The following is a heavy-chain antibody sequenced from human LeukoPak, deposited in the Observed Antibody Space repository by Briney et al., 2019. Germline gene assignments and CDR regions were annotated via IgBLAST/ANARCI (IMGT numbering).Heavy chain of an antibody. Sequence: GGSLRLSCAASGFTFSSYWMSWVRQAPGKGLEWVANIKQDGSEKYYVDSVKGRFTISRDNAKKSLYLQMNSLSAEDTAVYYCARRPHKLWLPRETYYFDYWGQGTLVTVSS. CDR2: IKQDGSEK. D-gene: IGHD5-18*01. J-gene: IGHJ4*02. V-gene: IGHV3-7*01. CDR3: ARRPHKLWLPRETYYFDY. CDR1: GFTFSSYW.